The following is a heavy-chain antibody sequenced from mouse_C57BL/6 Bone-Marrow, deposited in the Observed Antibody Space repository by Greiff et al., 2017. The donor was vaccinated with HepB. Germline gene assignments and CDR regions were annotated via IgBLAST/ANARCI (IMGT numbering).Heavy chain of an antibody. J-gene: IGHJ1*03. CDR3: ARPIYYYGSSNPLYWYFDI. CDR1: GYTFTDYN. Sequence: VQLQQSGPELVKPGASVKISCKASGYTFTDYNMDWVKQSHGKSLEWIGDINPNNGGTIYNQKFKGKATLTVDKSSSTAYMELRSLTSEDTAVYYDARPIYYYGSSNPLYWYFDIWGTGTTVTVSA. D-gene: IGHD1-1*01. V-gene: IGHV1-18*01. CDR2: INPNNGGT.